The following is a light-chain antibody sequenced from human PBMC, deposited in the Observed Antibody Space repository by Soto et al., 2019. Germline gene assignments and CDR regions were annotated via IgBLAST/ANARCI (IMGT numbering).Light chain of an antibody. J-gene: IGKJ1*01. CDR1: QGISTY. V-gene: IGKV1-16*01. CDR2: KAS. CDR3: LQYETYWT. Sequence: DIQMTQSPSSLSASVGDRVTITCRASQGISTYLAWFQQKPGKAPKLLIYKASTLKSGVPSRFSGSGSGTEFTLTISSLQPDDFATYYCLQYETYWTFGQGTKVDIK.